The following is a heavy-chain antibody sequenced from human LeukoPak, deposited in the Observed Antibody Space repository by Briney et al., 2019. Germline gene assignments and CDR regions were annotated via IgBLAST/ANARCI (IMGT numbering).Heavy chain of an antibody. CDR3: AKKRGSVRTTGSWYFDF. D-gene: IGHD1-1*01. Sequence: GESLNISCKASEYSFTTYWIAWVRQMPGKGLEWMWIIYTSDSNTTYSTFFQGQATISADKTITTAYLQWSSLKSTGTDMYYCAKKRGSVRTTGSWYFDFWGRGTLVTVS. CDR1: EYSFTTYW. J-gene: IGHJ2*01. CDR2: IYTSDSNT. V-gene: IGHV5-51*01.